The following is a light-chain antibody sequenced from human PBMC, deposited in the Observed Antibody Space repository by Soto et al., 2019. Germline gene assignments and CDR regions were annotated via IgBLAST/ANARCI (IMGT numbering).Light chain of an antibody. Sequence: QSVLTQPPSASGTPGQRVTISCSGSSSNIGSDYVYWHQQLPGTAPKVLIYRNDQRPSGVPDRFSGSKSGTSASLAISGLRSEDEADYWCAGWDARLSAWVFGGGTKVTVL. V-gene: IGLV1-47*01. CDR2: RND. CDR3: AGWDARLSAWV. CDR1: SSNIGSDY. J-gene: IGLJ3*02.